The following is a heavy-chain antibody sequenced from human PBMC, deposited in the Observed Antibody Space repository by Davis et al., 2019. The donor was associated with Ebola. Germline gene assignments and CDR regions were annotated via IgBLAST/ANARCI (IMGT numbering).Heavy chain of an antibody. CDR3: ARGWSGGIVVVTYFDY. V-gene: IGHV7-4-1*02. Sequence: ASVQVSCKASGYTFTSNVMNWVRQAPGQGLEWMGWINTNTGNPTYAQGFTGRFVFSLDTSVSTAYLQISSLKAEDTAVYYCARGWSGGIVVVTYFDYWGQGTLVTVSS. D-gene: IGHD3-22*01. J-gene: IGHJ4*02. CDR2: INTNTGNP. CDR1: GYTFTSNV.